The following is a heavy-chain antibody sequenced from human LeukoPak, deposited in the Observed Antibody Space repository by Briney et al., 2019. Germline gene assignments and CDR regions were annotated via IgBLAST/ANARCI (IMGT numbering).Heavy chain of an antibody. CDR2: ISGSGDAT. V-gene: IGHV3-23*01. Sequence: GVSLRLSCAASGFTFSTYAMSWVRQAPGKGLEWVSDISGSGDATNYAGSVKGRFTISRDNSKKTLYLQMDSLRAEDTAVYYCARDIWNLRLIYYWGQGTLVTVSS. D-gene: IGHD3-16*01. J-gene: IGHJ4*02. CDR1: GFTFSTYA. CDR3: ARDIWNLRLIYY.